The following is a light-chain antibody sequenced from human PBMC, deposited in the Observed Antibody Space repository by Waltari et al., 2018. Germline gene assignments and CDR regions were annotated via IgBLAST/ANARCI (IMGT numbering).Light chain of an antibody. CDR1: GSNIGNNF. CDR2: DNN. CDR3: GTWDTDLSVV. V-gene: IGLV1-51*01. Sequence: QSVLTQPPSVSAAPGQKVAIPCSGTGSNIGNNFVSWYQQHPGTAPKLLIYDNNKRPSGIPDRFSGSKSGTSATLGITGLQTGDEADYYCGTWDTDLSVVFGGGTKLTVL. J-gene: IGLJ2*01.